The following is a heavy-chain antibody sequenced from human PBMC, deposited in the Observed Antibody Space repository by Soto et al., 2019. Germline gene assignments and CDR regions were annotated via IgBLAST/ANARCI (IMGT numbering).Heavy chain of an antibody. CDR1: GYVFTGFY. CDR2: IFPNSGAT. D-gene: IGHD2-15*01. V-gene: IGHV1-2*02. J-gene: IGHJ5*02. CDR3: ARGPSLKWNWFDR. Sequence: GASVKVSCKASGYVFTGFYLHWVRQAPGQGLEWMGWIFPNSGATNYAQKFQGRVTLTRDTSLSTGYMDLTRLTSDDTAVYYCARGPSLKWNWFDRWGQGTLVTVSS.